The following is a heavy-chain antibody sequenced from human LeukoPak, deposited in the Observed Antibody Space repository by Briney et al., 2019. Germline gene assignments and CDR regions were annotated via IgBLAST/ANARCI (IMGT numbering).Heavy chain of an antibody. D-gene: IGHD3-22*01. CDR3: ARRLYYYYNSCYSNAFDI. Sequence: GGSLKISFQGSGCRYTSYWIGWVRQTPGKGQEWMGIIYPVDYDNKYSASFQGQVTISADKSNITAYLQWNTLKASDTAMYYCARRLYYYYNSCYSNAFDIWGQGTMVTVSS. CDR1: GCRYTSYW. CDR2: IYPVDYDN. V-gene: IGHV5-51*01. J-gene: IGHJ3*02.